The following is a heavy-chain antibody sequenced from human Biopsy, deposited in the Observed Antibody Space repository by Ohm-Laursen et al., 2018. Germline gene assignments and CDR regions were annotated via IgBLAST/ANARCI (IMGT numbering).Heavy chain of an antibody. Sequence: TLSLTCRVSDFPLSSGAFYWSWIRQRPGKGLEWIGYIYYSGTTSFNPSLKSRVTMSVDTSANHFSLKLNSVTAVDTALYYCARSPASTWTGYFESWGQGSLVTVSS. CDR3: ARSPASTWTGYFES. V-gene: IGHV4-31*03. J-gene: IGHJ4*02. D-gene: IGHD6-13*01. CDR2: IYYSGTT. CDR1: DFPLSSGAFY.